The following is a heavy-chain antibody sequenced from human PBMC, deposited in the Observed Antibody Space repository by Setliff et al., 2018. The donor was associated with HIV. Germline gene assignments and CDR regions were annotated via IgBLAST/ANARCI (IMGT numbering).Heavy chain of an antibody. V-gene: IGHV4-39*01. J-gene: IGHJ3*02. Sequence: SETLSLTCTVSGGSISSDDYFWGWVRQPPGKGLEWIGNIFHTGSTYYNPSLKSRLSISLDTSKNQFSLSLTSVTAADTAVYFCARPRVGDDASNIWSQGTLVTVSS. CDR2: IFHTGST. CDR3: ARPRVGDDASNI. CDR1: GGSISSDDYF.